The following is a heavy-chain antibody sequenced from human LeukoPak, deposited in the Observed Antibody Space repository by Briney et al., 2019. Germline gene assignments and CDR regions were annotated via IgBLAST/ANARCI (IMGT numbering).Heavy chain of an antibody. V-gene: IGHV1-18*01. CDR2: ISAYNGNT. CDR3: ARDAYYDRYNWFDP. J-gene: IGHJ5*02. D-gene: IGHD3-3*01. Sequence: ASVKVSCKASGYTFTSYGISWVRQAPGQGLEWMGWISAYNGNTNYAQKLQGRVTMTTDTSTSTAYMELRSLRSDDTAVHYCARDAYYDRYNWFDPWGQGTLVTVSS. CDR1: GYTFTSYG.